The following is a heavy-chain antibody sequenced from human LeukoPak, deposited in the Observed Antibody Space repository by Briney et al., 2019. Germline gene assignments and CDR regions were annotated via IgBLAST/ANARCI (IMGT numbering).Heavy chain of an antibody. CDR3: ARFPRIVVVTAIDGAFDI. J-gene: IGHJ3*02. V-gene: IGHV1-2*02. D-gene: IGHD2-21*02. CDR1: GYTFTSYD. CDR2: INPNSGGT. Sequence: RASVKVSCKASGYTFTSYDINWVRQATGQGLEWMGWINPNSGGTNYAQKFQGRVTMTRDTSISTAYMELSRLRSDDTAVYYCARFPRIVVVTAIDGAFDIWGQGTMVTVSS.